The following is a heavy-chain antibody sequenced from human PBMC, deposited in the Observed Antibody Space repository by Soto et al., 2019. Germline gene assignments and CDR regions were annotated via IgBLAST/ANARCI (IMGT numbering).Heavy chain of an antibody. CDR1: GYTFTSYG. V-gene: IGHV1-18*01. D-gene: IGHD3-3*01. CDR2: ISAYNGNT. J-gene: IGHJ1*01. Sequence: GASVKVSCKASGYTFTSYGISWVRQAPGQGLEWMGWISAYNGNTNYAQKLQGRVTMTTDTSTSTGYMELRSLRSDDTAVYYCARDPGYYDFWSGYQRAIATWGQGTLVPVSS. CDR3: ARDPGYYDFWSGYQRAIAT.